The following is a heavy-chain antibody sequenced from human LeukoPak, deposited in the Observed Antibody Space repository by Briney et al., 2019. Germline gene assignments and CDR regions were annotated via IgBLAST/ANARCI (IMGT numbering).Heavy chain of an antibody. J-gene: IGHJ6*02. D-gene: IGHD4-17*01. Sequence: PSETLSLTCAVYGGSFSGYYWSWIRQPPGKGLEWIGEINHSGSTNYNPSLKSRVTISVDTSKNQFSLKLSSVTAADTAVYYCARGDYDGYYYYGMDVWGQGTTVTVSS. V-gene: IGHV4-34*01. CDR1: GGSFSGYY. CDR2: INHSGST. CDR3: ARGDYDGYYYYGMDV.